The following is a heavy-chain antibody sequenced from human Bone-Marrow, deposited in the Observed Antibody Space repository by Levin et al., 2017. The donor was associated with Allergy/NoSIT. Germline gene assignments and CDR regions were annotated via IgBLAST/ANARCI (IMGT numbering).Heavy chain of an antibody. J-gene: IGHJ4*02. V-gene: IGHV1-2*02. D-gene: IGHD6-13*01. CDR2: INPNSGGT. Sequence: ASVKVSCKTSGFTFTGYYIYWVRQAPGQGLEWMGRINPNSGGTTYAQQFQGRVTMTRDTSISTAYMELSRLTSDDTAMYYCARDVGRAAAARWGQGTLVTVSS. CDR3: ARDVGRAAAAR. CDR1: GFTFTGYY.